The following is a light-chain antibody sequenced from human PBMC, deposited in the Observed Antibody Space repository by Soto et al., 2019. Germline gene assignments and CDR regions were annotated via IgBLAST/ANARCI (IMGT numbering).Light chain of an antibody. CDR1: QTISSW. V-gene: IGKV1-5*03. CDR2: KAS. J-gene: IGKJ5*01. Sequence: DIQMTHSPSTLPGPVGDRVTITCRASQTISSWLAWYQQKPGKAPKLLIYKASTLKSGVPSRFSGSGSGTEFTLTISSLQPDDFAVYYCQQYGNLSVTFGQGTRLEI. CDR3: QQYGNLSVT.